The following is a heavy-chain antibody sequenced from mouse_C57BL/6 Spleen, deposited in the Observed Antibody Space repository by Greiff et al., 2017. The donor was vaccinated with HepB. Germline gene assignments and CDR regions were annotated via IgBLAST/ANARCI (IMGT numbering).Heavy chain of an antibody. CDR3: ARATITTVVEGYFDV. CDR2: INPYNGGT. V-gene: IGHV1-19*01. D-gene: IGHD1-1*01. CDR1: GYTFTDYY. Sequence: VQLKQSGPVLVKPGASVKMSCKASGYTFTDYYMNWVKQSHGKSLEWIGVINPYNGGTSYNQKFKGKATLTVAKSSSTAYMELNSLTSEDSAVYYCARATITTVVEGYFDVWGTGTTVTVSS. J-gene: IGHJ1*03.